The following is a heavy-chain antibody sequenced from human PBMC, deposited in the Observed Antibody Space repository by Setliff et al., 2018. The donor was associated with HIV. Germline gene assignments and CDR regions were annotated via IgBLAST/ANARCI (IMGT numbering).Heavy chain of an antibody. D-gene: IGHD6-13*01. Sequence: SETLSLTCTVSGHSITRGYYWGWIRQPPEKGLEWIGSTYHSGTTYYNPSLKSRVTISADTSNNQVSLKLSSVTAADTAVYFCARGRGSSSSWPIDYWGQGTLVTVSS. CDR3: ARGRGSSSSWPIDY. CDR2: TYHSGTT. V-gene: IGHV4-38-2*02. CDR1: GHSITRGYY. J-gene: IGHJ4*02.